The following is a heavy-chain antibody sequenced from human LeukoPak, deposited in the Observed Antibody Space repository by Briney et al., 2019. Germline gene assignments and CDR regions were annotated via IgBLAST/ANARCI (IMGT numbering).Heavy chain of an antibody. V-gene: IGHV5-51*01. CDR3: ARRPLYSSGAFDI. J-gene: IGHJ3*02. Sequence: GESLKISCKGSGYSFTNYWIGWVRQMPGKGLEWMGIIYAGDSDTRYRPSFQGQVTISADKSVSTAYLQWSSPKASDTAMYYCARRPLYSSGAFDIWGQGTMVTVSS. CDR2: IYAGDSDT. CDR1: GYSFTNYW. D-gene: IGHD6-19*01.